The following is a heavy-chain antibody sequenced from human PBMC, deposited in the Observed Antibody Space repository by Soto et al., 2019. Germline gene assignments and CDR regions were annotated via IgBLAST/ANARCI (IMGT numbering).Heavy chain of an antibody. V-gene: IGHV3-33*01. D-gene: IGHD2-2*02. CDR1: GFTFSSYG. J-gene: IGHJ6*01. CDR2: IWYDGSNK. Sequence: PGASLRLSCAASGFTFSSYGMHWVRQAPGKGLEWVAVIWYDGSNKYYVDSVKGRFTISRDNSKNTLYLQMNSLRAEDTAAYYCARGGXCSSTSCYTYYYYGMDVWGQGTTVTVSS. CDR3: ARGGXCSSTSCYTYYYYGMDV.